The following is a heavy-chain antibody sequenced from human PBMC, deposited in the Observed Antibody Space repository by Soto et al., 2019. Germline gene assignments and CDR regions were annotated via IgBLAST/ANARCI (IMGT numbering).Heavy chain of an antibody. V-gene: IGHV1-69*13. CDR3: ASEQSDYGDYAYGPDGMDV. Sequence: SVKVSCTASGGTFSSYAISWVRQAPGQGLEWMGGIIPIFGTANYAQKFQGRVTITADESTSTAYMELSSLRSEDTAVYYCASEQSDYGDYAYGPDGMDVWGQGTTVTVSS. J-gene: IGHJ6*02. D-gene: IGHD4-17*01. CDR2: IIPIFGTA. CDR1: GGTFSSYA.